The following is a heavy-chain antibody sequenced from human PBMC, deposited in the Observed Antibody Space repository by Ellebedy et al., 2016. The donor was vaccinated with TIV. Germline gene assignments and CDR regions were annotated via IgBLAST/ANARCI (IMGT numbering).Heavy chain of an antibody. J-gene: IGHJ4*02. CDR3: ARGSGIAAAGGDY. Sequence: SETLSLTXTVSGGSISSGDYYWSWIRQPPGKGLEWIGEINHSGSTNYNPSLKSRVTISVDTSKNQFSLKLSSVTAADTAVYYCARGSGIAAAGGDYWGQGTLVTVSS. CDR1: GGSISSGDYY. CDR2: INHSGST. V-gene: IGHV4-39*07. D-gene: IGHD6-13*01.